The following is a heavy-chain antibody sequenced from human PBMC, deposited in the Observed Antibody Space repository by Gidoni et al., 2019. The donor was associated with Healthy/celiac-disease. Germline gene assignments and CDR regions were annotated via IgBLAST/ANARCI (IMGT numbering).Heavy chain of an antibody. CDR3: ARQPAGYSSGWQHFDY. D-gene: IGHD6-19*01. J-gene: IGHJ4*02. Sequence: QLQLQESGPGLVKPSETLSLTCTVSGGSISSSSYYWGWIRQPPGKGLEWIGSIYYSGSTYYNPSLKSRVTISVDTSKNQFSLMLSSVTAADTAVYYCARQPAGYSSGWQHFDYWGQGTLVTVSS. CDR2: IYYSGST. V-gene: IGHV4-39*01. CDR1: GGSISSSSYY.